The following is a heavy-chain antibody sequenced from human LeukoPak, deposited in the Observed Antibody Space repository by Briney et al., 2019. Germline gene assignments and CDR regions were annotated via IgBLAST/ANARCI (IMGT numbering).Heavy chain of an antibody. V-gene: IGHV1-2*02. CDR1: GYTFTGYY. D-gene: IGHD1-14*01. Sequence: ASVKVSCKASGYTFTGYYMHWVRQAPGQGLEWMGWINPNSGGTNYAQKFQGRVTMTRDTSISTAYMELSRLRSDDMAVYYCARYLPGSGGFDPWGQGTLVTVSS. J-gene: IGHJ5*02. CDR2: INPNSGGT. CDR3: ARYLPGSGGFDP.